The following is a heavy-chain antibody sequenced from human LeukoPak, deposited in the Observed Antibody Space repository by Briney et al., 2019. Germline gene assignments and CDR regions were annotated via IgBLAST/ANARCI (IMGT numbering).Heavy chain of an antibody. V-gene: IGHV4-34*01. CDR2: INHSGST. CDR1: GGSFSGYY. J-gene: IGHJ6*03. Sequence: RASETLSLTCAVYGGSFSGYYWSWIRQPPGKGLEWIGEINHSGSTNYNPSLKSRVTISVDTSKNQFSLKLSSVTAADTAVYYCARQSRYYYYYYMDVWGKGTTVTISS. CDR3: ARQSRYYYYYYMDV.